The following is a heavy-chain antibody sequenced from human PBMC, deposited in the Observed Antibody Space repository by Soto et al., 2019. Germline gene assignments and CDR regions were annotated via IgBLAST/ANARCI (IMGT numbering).Heavy chain of an antibody. D-gene: IGHD4-17*01. CDR3: ASLSMTTVTTRAY. Sequence: QLHLQESGPGLVKASETLSLTCTVSGGPISNSGYYWGWIRQPPGKGLEWIGSIFYRGNTYYTPSLKSRVPISVDTSKNQFSLRLSSVTAADTATYYCASLSMTTVTTRAYWGQGTLVTVSS. CDR2: IFYRGNT. J-gene: IGHJ4*02. CDR1: GGPISNSGYY. V-gene: IGHV4-39*01.